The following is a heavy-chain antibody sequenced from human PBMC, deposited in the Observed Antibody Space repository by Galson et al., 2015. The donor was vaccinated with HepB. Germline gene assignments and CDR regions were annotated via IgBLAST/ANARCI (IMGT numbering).Heavy chain of an antibody. CDR3: ARGVEMATPEGY. V-gene: IGHV3-30-3*01. Sequence: SLRLSCAASGFTFSSYAMHWVRQAPGKGLEWVAVISYDGSNKYYADSVKGRFTISRDNSKNTLYLQMNSLRAEDTAVYYCARGVEMATPEGYWGQGTLVTVSS. D-gene: IGHD5-24*01. CDR1: GFTFSSYA. J-gene: IGHJ4*02. CDR2: ISYDGSNK.